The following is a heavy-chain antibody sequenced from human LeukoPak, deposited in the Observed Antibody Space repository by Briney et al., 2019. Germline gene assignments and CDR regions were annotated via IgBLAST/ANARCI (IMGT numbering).Heavy chain of an antibody. D-gene: IGHD4-11*01. Sequence: SETLSLTCTVSGASISKYYWSWIRQTPGERLEWIAYSSYTGSTALNPSLDSRVTISIDTSKNQLSLKLTSVTAADTAVYYCARVRSMTTVRDSFNIWGQGTPVTVSS. CDR3: ARVRSMTTVRDSFNI. V-gene: IGHV4-59*01. CDR1: GASISKYY. J-gene: IGHJ3*02. CDR2: SSYTGST.